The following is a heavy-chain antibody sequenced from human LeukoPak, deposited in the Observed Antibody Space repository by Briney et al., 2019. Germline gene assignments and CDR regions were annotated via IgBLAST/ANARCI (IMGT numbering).Heavy chain of an antibody. J-gene: IGHJ4*02. D-gene: IGHD1-26*01. CDR3: ARDRSGSYDY. Sequence: GGSLRLSCAASGFTVSGNYMTWARQAPGKGLEWVSVIYSGGSAYYADSVKGRFTISRDNSKNTLYLQMNSLRADDTAVYYCARDRSGSYDYWGQGTLVTVSS. CDR1: GFTVSGNY. V-gene: IGHV3-66*02. CDR2: IYSGGSA.